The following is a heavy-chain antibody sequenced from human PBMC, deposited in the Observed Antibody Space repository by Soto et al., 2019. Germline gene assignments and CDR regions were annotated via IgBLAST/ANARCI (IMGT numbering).Heavy chain of an antibody. D-gene: IGHD1-26*01. J-gene: IGHJ6*02. CDR2: INPSGGST. Sequence: ASVKVSCKASGYTFTSYYMHWVRQAPGQGLEWMGIINPSGGSTSYAQKFQGRVTMTRDTSTSTVYMELSSLRSEDTAVYYCARDPPFSGYYYSNGMDVRGQGTTVTVSS. CDR1: GYTFTSYY. CDR3: ARDPPFSGYYYSNGMDV. V-gene: IGHV1-46*01.